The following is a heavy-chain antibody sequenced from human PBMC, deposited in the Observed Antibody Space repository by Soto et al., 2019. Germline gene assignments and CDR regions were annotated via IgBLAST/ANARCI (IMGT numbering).Heavy chain of an antibody. V-gene: IGHV4-59*02. J-gene: IGHJ5*02. CDR2: PSYTANT. CDR1: GGSVTTHD. CDR3: ARPMHARFTHYFDP. Sequence: SETLSLTCFVSGGSVTTHDWSWIRQFPGHGLAWFAYPSYTANTNPTPSLQTRVTISLDTSKTPLSLMWTSMTAAYTAVYYCARPMHARFTHYFDPWGQDTPATVSP. D-gene: IGHD1-26*01.